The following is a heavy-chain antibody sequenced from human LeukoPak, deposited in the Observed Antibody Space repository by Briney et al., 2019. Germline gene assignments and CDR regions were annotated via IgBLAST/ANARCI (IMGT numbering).Heavy chain of an antibody. CDR2: IYYSGST. J-gene: IGHJ4*02. CDR3: ARVEFMITFGGALDY. CDR1: GGSISSYY. Sequence: SETLSLTCTVSGGSISSYYWSWIRQPPGKGLEWIGHIYYSGSTNYNPSLKSRVTISVDTSKNQFSLKLSSVTAADTAVYYCARVEFMITFGGALDYWGQGTLVTVSS. D-gene: IGHD3-16*01. V-gene: IGHV4-59*01.